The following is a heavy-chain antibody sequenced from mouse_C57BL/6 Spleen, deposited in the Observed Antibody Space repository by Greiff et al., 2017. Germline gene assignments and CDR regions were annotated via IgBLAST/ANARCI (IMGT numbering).Heavy chain of an antibody. CDR1: GYSFPSYY. J-gene: IGHJ3*01. D-gene: IGHD3-2*02. Sequence: VQLQQSGPELVKPGASVKISCKASGYSFPSYYIHWVKQRPGQGLEWIGWIYPGSGNPKYNEKFKGKATLTADTSSSTAYMPLSSLTSEDSAVYYCARDSSGYRAWFAYWGQGTLVTVSA. CDR3: ARDSSGYRAWFAY. CDR2: IYPGSGNP. V-gene: IGHV1-66*01.